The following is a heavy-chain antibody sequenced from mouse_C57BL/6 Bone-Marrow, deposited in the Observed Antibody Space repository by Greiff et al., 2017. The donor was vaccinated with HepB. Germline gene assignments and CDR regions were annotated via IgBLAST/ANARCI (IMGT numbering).Heavy chain of an antibody. D-gene: IGHD1-1*01. CDR3: ATYYYGRGNYYAMDY. Sequence: EVKLVESGAELVKPGASVKLSCTASGFNIKDYYMHWVKQRTEQGLEWIGRIDPEDGETKYAPKFQGKATITADTSSNTAYLQLSSLTSEDTAVYYCATYYYGRGNYYAMDYWGQGTSVTVSS. V-gene: IGHV14-2*01. CDR2: IDPEDGET. CDR1: GFNIKDYY. J-gene: IGHJ4*01.